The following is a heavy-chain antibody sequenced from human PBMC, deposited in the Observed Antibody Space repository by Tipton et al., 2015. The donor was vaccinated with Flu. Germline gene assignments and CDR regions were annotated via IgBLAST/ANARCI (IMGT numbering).Heavy chain of an antibody. CDR3: ARAAGGEYYLYEIDV. V-gene: IGHV3-9*01. Sequence: SLRLSCAASGFRFDDHGMHWVRQAPGKGLEWVSGISWNGDTLAYADSVKGRFTVSRDNAKNSLFLQMNSLRVEDTALYYCARAAGGEYYLYEIDVWGQGTPVTVSS. J-gene: IGHJ6*02. CDR1: GFRFDDHG. CDR2: ISWNGDTL. D-gene: IGHD3-16*01.